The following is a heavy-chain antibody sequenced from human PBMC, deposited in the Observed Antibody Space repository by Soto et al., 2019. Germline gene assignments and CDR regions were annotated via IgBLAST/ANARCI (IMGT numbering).Heavy chain of an antibody. D-gene: IGHD6-6*01. CDR1: GGSFSGYY. CDR2: INHSGST. Sequence: SETLSLTCAVYGGSFSGYYWSWIRQPPGKGLEWIGEINHSGSTNYNPSLKSRVTISVDTSKNQFSLKLSSVTAADTAVYYCARWSSSSKAYYYYGMDVWGQGTTVTVSS. J-gene: IGHJ6*02. CDR3: ARWSSSSKAYYYYGMDV. V-gene: IGHV4-34*01.